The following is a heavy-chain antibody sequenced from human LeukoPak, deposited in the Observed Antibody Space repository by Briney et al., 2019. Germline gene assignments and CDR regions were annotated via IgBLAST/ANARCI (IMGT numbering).Heavy chain of an antibody. CDR3: GRGRGNGRPENYFDY. J-gene: IGHJ4*02. Sequence: ASVKVSCKASGYTFTSYDINWVRQATGQGLEWMGWMNPNSGNTGYVQKFQGRVSMTRNTSISTAYMELGSLRSEDTAVYYCGRGRGNGRPENYFDYWGQGTLVTASS. D-gene: IGHD2-8*01. CDR2: MNPNSGNT. CDR1: GYTFTSYD. V-gene: IGHV1-8*01.